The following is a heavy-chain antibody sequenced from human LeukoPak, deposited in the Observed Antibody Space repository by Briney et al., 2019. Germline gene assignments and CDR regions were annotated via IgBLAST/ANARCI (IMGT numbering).Heavy chain of an antibody. CDR1: GYTFTSYG. V-gene: IGHV1-18*01. CDR3: ARDPATTYYYDSSGYYRFDC. D-gene: IGHD3-22*01. Sequence: ASVKVSCKASGYTFTSYGISWVRQAPGQGLEWMGWISGYNGNTNYAQKLQGRVTMTTDTSTSTAYMELRSLRSDDTAVYYCARDPATTYYYDSSGYYRFDCWGQGTLVTVSS. CDR2: ISGYNGNT. J-gene: IGHJ4*02.